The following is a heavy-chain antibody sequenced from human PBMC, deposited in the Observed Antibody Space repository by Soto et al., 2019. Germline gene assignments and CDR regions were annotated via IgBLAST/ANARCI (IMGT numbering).Heavy chain of an antibody. J-gene: IGHJ5*02. CDR3: ARDGDHSGYDSLDP. Sequence: ASETLSLTCAVSSGSISSSNWWSWVRQPPGKGLEWIGEIYHSGSTNYNPSLKSRVTISVDKSKNQFSLKLSSVTAADTAVYYCARDGDHSGYDSLDPWGQGTLVTVSS. V-gene: IGHV4-4*02. D-gene: IGHD5-12*01. CDR1: SGSISSSNW. CDR2: IYHSGST.